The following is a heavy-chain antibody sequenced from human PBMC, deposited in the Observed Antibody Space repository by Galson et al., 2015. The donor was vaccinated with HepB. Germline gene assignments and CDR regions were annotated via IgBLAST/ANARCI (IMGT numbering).Heavy chain of an antibody. CDR1: GFTFSSYS. Sequence: SLRLSCAASGFTFSSYSMNWVRQAPGKGLEWVSSISSSSSYIYYADSVKGRFTISRDNAKNSLYLQMNSLRAEDTAVYYCAREKLGHSIAAGRSLYNWFDPWGQGTLVTVSS. CDR2: ISSSSSYI. D-gene: IGHD6-13*01. CDR3: AREKLGHSIAAGRSLYNWFDP. J-gene: IGHJ5*02. V-gene: IGHV3-21*01.